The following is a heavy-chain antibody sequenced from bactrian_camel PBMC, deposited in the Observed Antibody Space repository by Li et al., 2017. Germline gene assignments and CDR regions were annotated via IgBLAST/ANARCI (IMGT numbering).Heavy chain of an antibody. D-gene: IGHD6*01. CDR2: IRSDGIT. CDR1: NFAVSSVC. J-gene: IGHJ4*01. CDR3: AASRPGERGGGYTGRRYHY. V-gene: IGHV3S67*01. Sequence: VQLVESGGGSVQPGGSLRLSCVTSNFAVSSVCLGWFRQTPGKERDVVSTIRSDGITSYADSVKGRFTISRDNGKNTVYLQLNSMKTVETAVYYWAASRPGERGGGYTGRRYHYWGQGTQVTVS.